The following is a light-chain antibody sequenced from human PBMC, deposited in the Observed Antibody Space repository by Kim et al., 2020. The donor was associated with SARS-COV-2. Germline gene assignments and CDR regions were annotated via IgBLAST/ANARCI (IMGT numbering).Light chain of an antibody. J-gene: IGLJ3*02. V-gene: IGLV4-69*01. Sequence: PVLTQSPSASASLGASVKLTCTLSSGHSSYAIAWHQQQPEKGPRYLMKLNSDGSHNKGDGIPDRFSGSSSGAERYLTISSLQSEDEADYYCQTWGTGIQVFGGGTQLT. CDR2: LNSDGSH. CDR3: QTWGTGIQV. CDR1: SGHSSYA.